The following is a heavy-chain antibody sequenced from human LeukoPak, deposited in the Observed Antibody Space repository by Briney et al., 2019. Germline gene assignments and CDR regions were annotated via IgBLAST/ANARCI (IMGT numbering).Heavy chain of an antibody. CDR2: IYYSGST. D-gene: IGHD6-19*01. J-gene: IGHJ4*02. CDR1: GGSISSSSYY. Sequence: SETLSLTCTVSGGSISSSSYYWGWIRQPPGKGLEWIGSIYYSGSTYYNPSLKSRVTISVDTSKNQFSLKLSSVTAADTAVYYCARVAGLNSDYWGQGTLVTVSS. CDR3: ARVAGLNSDY. V-gene: IGHV4-39*07.